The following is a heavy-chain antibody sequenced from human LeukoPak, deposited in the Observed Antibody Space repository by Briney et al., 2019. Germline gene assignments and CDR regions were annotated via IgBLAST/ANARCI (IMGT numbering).Heavy chain of an antibody. D-gene: IGHD3-10*01. V-gene: IGHV3-74*01. CDR3: ARVDYYGSGTYYEYYFDY. J-gene: IGHJ4*02. Sequence: GGSLRLSCAASGFTFSNYWTHWVRQAPGKGLVWVSRINSDGSSTSYADSVKGRFTISRDNAKNMLYLQMNSLRAEDTAVYCCARVDYYGSGTYYEYYFDYWGQGTLVTVSS. CDR1: GFTFSNYW. CDR2: INSDGSST.